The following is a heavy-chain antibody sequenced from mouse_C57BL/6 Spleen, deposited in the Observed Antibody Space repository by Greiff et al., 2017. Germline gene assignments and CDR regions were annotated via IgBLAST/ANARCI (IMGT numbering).Heavy chain of an antibody. V-gene: IGHV1-4*01. Sequence: QVQLQQSGAELARPGASVKMSCKASGYTFTSYTMHWVKQRPGQGLEWIGYINPSSGYTKYNQKFKDKATLTADKSSSTAYMQLSSLTSEDSAVYYCARWDDYDVWFAYWGQGTLVTVSA. D-gene: IGHD2-4*01. CDR3: ARWDDYDVWFAY. CDR2: INPSSGYT. J-gene: IGHJ3*01. CDR1: GYTFTSYT.